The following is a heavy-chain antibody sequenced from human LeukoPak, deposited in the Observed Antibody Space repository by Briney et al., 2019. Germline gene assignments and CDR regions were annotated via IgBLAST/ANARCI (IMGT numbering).Heavy chain of an antibody. CDR2: INTDGSST. CDR3: ARGLYDSSGYFDDPEIDDAFDI. D-gene: IGHD3-22*01. V-gene: IGHV3-74*01. Sequence: PGGSLRLSCAASGFTFSSYRMHWVRQAPGKGLLWVSRINTDGSSTTYADSVKGRFTISRDNAKNTLYLQMNSLRAEDTAVYYCARGLYDSSGYFDDPEIDDAFDIWGQGTMVTVSS. J-gene: IGHJ3*02. CDR1: GFTFSSYR.